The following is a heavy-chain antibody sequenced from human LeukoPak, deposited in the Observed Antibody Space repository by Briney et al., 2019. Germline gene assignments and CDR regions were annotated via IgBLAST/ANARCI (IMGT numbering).Heavy chain of an antibody. J-gene: IGHJ3*02. Sequence: SETLSLTCTVSGGSISSDYWSWIRQPPGKGLEWIGYIYNSGSAVYNPSLKSRVAISVDTSKNQFSLKLSSVTAADAAVYYCARDFGTWGTTTGTTGGAFDIWGQGTMVTVSS. D-gene: IGHD1-1*01. CDR3: ARDFGTWGTTTGTTGGAFDI. V-gene: IGHV4-59*01. CDR1: GGSISSDY. CDR2: IYNSGSA.